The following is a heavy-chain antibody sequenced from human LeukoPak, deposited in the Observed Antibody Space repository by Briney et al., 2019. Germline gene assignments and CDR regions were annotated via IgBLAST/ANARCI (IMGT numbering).Heavy chain of an antibody. CDR1: GYTLTELS. Sequence: ASVKVSCKVSGYTLTELSMHWVRQAPGKGLEWMGGFGPEDGETIYAQKFQGRVTMTEDTSTDTAYMELSSLRSEDTAVYYCATERYCSSTSCHMDVWGKGTTVTVSS. V-gene: IGHV1-24*01. CDR3: ATERYCSSTSCHMDV. D-gene: IGHD2-2*01. CDR2: FGPEDGET. J-gene: IGHJ6*03.